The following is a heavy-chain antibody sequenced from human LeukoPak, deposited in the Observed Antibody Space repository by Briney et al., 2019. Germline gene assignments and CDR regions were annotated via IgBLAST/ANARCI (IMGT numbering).Heavy chain of an antibody. V-gene: IGHV1-24*01. Sequence: ASAKVSCRVSGYTLTELSMHWVRQAPGKGLEWMGGFDPEDGETIYAQKFQGRVTMTEDTSTDTAYMELSSLRSEDTAVYYCATVGSGSYYAQFDYWGQGTLVTVSS. J-gene: IGHJ4*02. CDR2: FDPEDGET. D-gene: IGHD1-26*01. CDR3: ATVGSGSYYAQFDY. CDR1: GYTLTELS.